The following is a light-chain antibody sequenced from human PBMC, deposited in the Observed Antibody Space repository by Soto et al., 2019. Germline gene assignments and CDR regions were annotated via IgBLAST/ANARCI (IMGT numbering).Light chain of an antibody. V-gene: IGKV3-15*01. CDR2: GAS. J-gene: IGKJ2*01. CDR1: QGISSE. Sequence: EIVMTQSPATLSLSPGERAALSCRASQGISSELAWYQQKPGQPPRLLIYGASTRATGVPARFTGSGSGSDFTLTISGLQSEDFAVYYCQQGHNWPLTFGQATRLEI. CDR3: QQGHNWPLT.